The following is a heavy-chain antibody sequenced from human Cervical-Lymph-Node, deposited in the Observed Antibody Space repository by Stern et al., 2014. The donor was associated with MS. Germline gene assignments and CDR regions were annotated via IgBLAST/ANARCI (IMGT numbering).Heavy chain of an antibody. Sequence: EVQLVESGGGLVQPGGSLRLSCAASGFTFSSCRMNWVRQAPGQGLEWVSYISSTGSTIYYADSGKCRFTISRDNVENSLYLQMNSLRAEDTAVYYCARDHYGPDYWGQGTLVTVSS. V-gene: IGHV3-48*01. CDR1: GFTFSSCR. CDR2: ISSTGSTI. D-gene: IGHD4-17*01. CDR3: ARDHYGPDY. J-gene: IGHJ4*02.